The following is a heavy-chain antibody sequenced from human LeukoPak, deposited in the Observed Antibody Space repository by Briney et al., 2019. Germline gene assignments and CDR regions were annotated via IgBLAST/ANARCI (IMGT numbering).Heavy chain of an antibody. CDR1: GFTFSSYS. CDR3: ARDGGYCVKGVCYFDY. J-gene: IGHJ4*02. D-gene: IGHD2-15*01. V-gene: IGHV3-21*01. CDR2: ISSWNDYI. Sequence: GGSLRLSFAASGFTFSSYSMNWVRQAPGKGLGLVSSISSWNDYIYYGDSVKGRFAISRDNAKNSLYLQMNSLRVEDTATYYCARDGGYCVKGVCYFDYWGQGTLVTVSS.